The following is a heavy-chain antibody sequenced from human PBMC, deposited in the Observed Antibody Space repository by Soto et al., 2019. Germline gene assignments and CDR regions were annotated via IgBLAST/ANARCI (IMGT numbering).Heavy chain of an antibody. CDR1: GFTFKTYA. CDR2: ISGSGGTI. V-gene: IGHV3-23*01. Sequence: GGSLRLSCATFGFTFKTYAMTWVRQAPGKGLEWVAVISGSGGTIYYADSVKGRFTISRDNSKDTVYLQMNSLRADDTALYYCAKDKSAWGFFDFLGQGTQVTVSS. CDR3: AKDKSAWGFFDF. J-gene: IGHJ4*02. D-gene: IGHD7-27*01.